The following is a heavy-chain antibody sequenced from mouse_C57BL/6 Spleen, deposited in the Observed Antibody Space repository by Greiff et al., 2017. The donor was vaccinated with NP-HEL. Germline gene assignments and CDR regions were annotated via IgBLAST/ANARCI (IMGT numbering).Heavy chain of an antibody. V-gene: IGHV1-66*01. CDR1: GYSFTSYY. Sequence: VQLQQSGPELVKPGASVKISCKASGYSFTSYYIHWVKQRPGQGLEWIGWIYPGSGNTKYNEKFKGKATLTADTSSSTAYMQLSSLTSEDSAVYYCARGGSNFYFDYWGQGTTLTVSS. CDR2: IYPGSGNT. CDR3: ARGGSNFYFDY. D-gene: IGHD2-5*01. J-gene: IGHJ2*01.